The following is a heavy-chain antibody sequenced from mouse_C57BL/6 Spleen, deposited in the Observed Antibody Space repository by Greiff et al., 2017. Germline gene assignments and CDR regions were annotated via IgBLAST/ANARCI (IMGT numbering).Heavy chain of an antibody. J-gene: IGHJ2*01. CDR2: IDPSDSYT. CDR3: ARSGGLLRNFDY. CDR1: GYTFTSYW. Sequence: QVQLQQPGAELVRPGTSVKLSCKASGYTFTSYWMHWVKQRPGQGLEWIGVIDPSDSYTNYNQKFKGKATLTVDTSSSTAYMQLSSLTSEDSAVYYCARSGGLLRNFDYWGQGTTLTVSS. D-gene: IGHD2-3*01. V-gene: IGHV1-59*01.